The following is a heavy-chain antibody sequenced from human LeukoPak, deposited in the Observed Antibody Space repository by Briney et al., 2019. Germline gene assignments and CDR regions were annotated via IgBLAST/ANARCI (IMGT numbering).Heavy chain of an antibody. Sequence: PGGSLRLSCAASGFTFSSYEMNWVRQAPGKGLEWVSYISSSGSTIYYADSVKGRFTISRDNAKNSLYLQMNSLRAEDTAVYYCAREVDFWSGSQGYFDYWGQGTLSPSPQ. J-gene: IGHJ4*02. D-gene: IGHD3-3*01. CDR1: GFTFSSYE. CDR3: AREVDFWSGSQGYFDY. V-gene: IGHV3-48*03. CDR2: ISSSGSTI.